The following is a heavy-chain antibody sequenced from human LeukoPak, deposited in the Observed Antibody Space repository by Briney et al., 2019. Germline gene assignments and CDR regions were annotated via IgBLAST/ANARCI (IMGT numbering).Heavy chain of an antibody. Sequence: GGSLRLFCAASGYPLSNAWMSWVRQAPGKGLEWVSGISGSGGSTYYADSVKGRFTISRDNSKNTLYLQMNSLRAEDTAVYYCAKGAGRWGLAYYYYMDVWGKGTTVTVSS. V-gene: IGHV3-23*01. CDR2: ISGSGGST. D-gene: IGHD2-21*02. CDR3: AKGAGRWGLAYYYYMDV. J-gene: IGHJ6*03. CDR1: GYPLSNAW.